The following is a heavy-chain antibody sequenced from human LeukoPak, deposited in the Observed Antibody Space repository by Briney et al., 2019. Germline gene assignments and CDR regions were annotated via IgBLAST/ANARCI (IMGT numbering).Heavy chain of an antibody. Sequence: GGSLRLSCAASGFTFSGDSMNWVRQAPGKGLEWLSYISGSGTTIYYADSVRGRFTISRDSAKNSLYLQMNSLRDEDTAVYYCARVGVYGMDVWGQGTTVTVSS. CDR3: ARVGVYGMDV. CDR2: ISGSGTTI. CDR1: GFTFSGDS. J-gene: IGHJ6*02. V-gene: IGHV3-48*02.